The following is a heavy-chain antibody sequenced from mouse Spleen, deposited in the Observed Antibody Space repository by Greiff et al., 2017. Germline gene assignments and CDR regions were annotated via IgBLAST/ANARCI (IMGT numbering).Heavy chain of an antibody. CDR1: GFTFSDYY. D-gene: IGHD5-5*01. CDR3: ARVSTLMDY. V-gene: IGHV5-16*01. CDR2: INYDGSST. J-gene: IGHJ4*01. Sequence: EVKLMESEGGLVQPGSSMKLSCTASGFTFSDYYMAWVRQVPEKGLEWVANINYDGSSTYYLDSLKSRFIISRDNAKNILYLQMSSLKSEDTATYYCARVSTLMDYWGQGTSVTVSS.